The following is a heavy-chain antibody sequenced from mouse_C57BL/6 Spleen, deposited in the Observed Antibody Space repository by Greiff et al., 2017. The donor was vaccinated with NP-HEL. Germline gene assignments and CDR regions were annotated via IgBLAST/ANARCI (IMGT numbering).Heavy chain of an antibody. Sequence: EVMLVESGGGLVKPGGSLKLSCAASGFTFSSYAMSWVRQTPEKRLEWVATISDGGSYTYYPDNVKGRFTLSRDNAKNNLYLQMSHLKSEDTAMYYCARENYDAHYFDYWGQGTTLTVSS. CDR1: GFTFSSYA. CDR3: ARENYDAHYFDY. CDR2: ISDGGSYT. V-gene: IGHV5-4*01. J-gene: IGHJ2*01. D-gene: IGHD2-3*01.